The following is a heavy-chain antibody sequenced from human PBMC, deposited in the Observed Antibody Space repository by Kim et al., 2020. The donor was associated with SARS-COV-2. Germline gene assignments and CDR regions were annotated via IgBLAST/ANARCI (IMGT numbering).Heavy chain of an antibody. CDR1: GFTFSSYA. CDR3: ARGGDPDILTGYYRYYY. D-gene: IGHD3-9*01. Sequence: GGSLRLSCAASGFTFSSYAMHWVRQAPGKGLEWVAVISYDGSNKYYADSVKGRFTISRDNSKNTLYLQMNSLRAEDTAVYYCARGGDPDILTGYYRYYY. CDR2: ISYDGSNK. J-gene: IGHJ6*01. V-gene: IGHV3-30-3*01.